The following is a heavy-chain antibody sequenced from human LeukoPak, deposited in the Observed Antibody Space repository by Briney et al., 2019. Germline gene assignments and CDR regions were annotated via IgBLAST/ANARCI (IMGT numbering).Heavy chain of an antibody. CDR3: ARAPGRLGGLMFYAFDI. V-gene: IGHV1-8*01. J-gene: IGHJ3*02. CDR2: MNPNSGNT. Sequence: GASVKVSCKASGYTFTSYDINWVRQATGQGLEWMGWMNPNSGNTGYAQKFQGRVTMTRNTSISTAYMELSSLRSEDTAVYYCARAPGRLGGLMFYAFDIWGQGTMVTVSS. CDR1: GYTFTSYD. D-gene: IGHD3-16*01.